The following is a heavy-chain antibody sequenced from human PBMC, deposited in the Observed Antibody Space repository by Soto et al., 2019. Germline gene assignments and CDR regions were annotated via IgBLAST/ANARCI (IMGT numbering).Heavy chain of an antibody. CDR1: GGSISSGGYY. D-gene: IGHD3-10*01. Sequence: QVQLQESGPGLVKPSQTLSLTCTVSGGSISSGGYYWSWIRQHPGKGLEWIGYIYYSGSTYYNPSFKSRVTISVDTSKNPFSLKLSSVTAADTAVYYCAASSGGAVRNGMDVWGQGTKVTVSS. CDR3: AASSGGAVRNGMDV. CDR2: IYYSGST. V-gene: IGHV4-31*03. J-gene: IGHJ6*02.